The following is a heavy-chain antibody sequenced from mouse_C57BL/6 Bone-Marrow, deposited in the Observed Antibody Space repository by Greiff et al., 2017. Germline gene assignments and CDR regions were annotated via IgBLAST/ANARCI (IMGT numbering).Heavy chain of an antibody. Sequence: QVQLKQPGAELVRPGTSVKLSCKASGYTFTSYWMHWVKQRPGQGLEWIGVIDPSDSYTNYNQKFKGKATLTVDTSSSTAYMQLSSLTSEDSAVYYCARIYDYDEHWGQGTLVTVSA. CDR3: ARIYDYDEH. J-gene: IGHJ3*01. CDR2: IDPSDSYT. CDR1: GYTFTSYW. V-gene: IGHV1-59*01. D-gene: IGHD2-4*01.